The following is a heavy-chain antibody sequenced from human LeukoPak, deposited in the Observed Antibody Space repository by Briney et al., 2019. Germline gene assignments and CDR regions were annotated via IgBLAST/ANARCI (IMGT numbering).Heavy chain of an antibody. CDR2: INPAGSET. J-gene: IGHJ4*02. D-gene: IGHD2-15*01. V-gene: IGHV3-7*01. CDR3: VDV. CDR1: GFSFSAYW. Sequence: GGSLSLSCAASGFSFSAYWMTWVRQAPGTGLEWVANINPAGSETYYVDPVKGRFSISRDNAKNLVYLQMNSLHCGRFGYVAAVDVWGQGTPVTVSS.